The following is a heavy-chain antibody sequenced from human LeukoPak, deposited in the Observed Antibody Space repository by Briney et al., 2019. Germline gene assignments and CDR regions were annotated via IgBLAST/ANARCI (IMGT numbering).Heavy chain of an antibody. D-gene: IGHD1-26*01. CDR2: INWNGGST. CDR1: GFTFDDYG. J-gene: IGHJ3*02. V-gene: IGHV3-20*04. Sequence: GGSLRLSCAVSGFTFDDYGMSWVRQAPGKGLEWVSGINWNGGSTGYADSVKGRFTISRDNAKNSLYLQMNSLRAEDTALYYCARPIVGATSDAFDIWGQGTMVTVSS. CDR3: ARPIVGATSDAFDI.